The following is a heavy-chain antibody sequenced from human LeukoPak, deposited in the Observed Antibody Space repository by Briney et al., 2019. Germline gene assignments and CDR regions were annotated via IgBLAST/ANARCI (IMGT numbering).Heavy chain of an antibody. Sequence: GGFLRLSCAASGFTFSSYAMHWVRQAPGKGLEWVAVISYDGSNKYYADSVKGRFTISRDNSKNTLYLQMNSLRAEDTAVYYCARETRDVVVEGAYGRHFDYWGQGTLVTVSS. CDR1: GFTFSSYA. CDR3: ARETRDVVVEGAYGRHFDY. CDR2: ISYDGSNK. V-gene: IGHV3-30-3*01. J-gene: IGHJ4*02. D-gene: IGHD2-2*01.